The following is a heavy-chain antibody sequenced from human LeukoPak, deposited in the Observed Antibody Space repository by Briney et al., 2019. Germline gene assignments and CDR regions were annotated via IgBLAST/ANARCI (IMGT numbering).Heavy chain of an antibody. J-gene: IGHJ3*02. Sequence: SETLSLTCTVSGGSISSYYWSWIRQPPGKGLEWIGYIYYSGSTNYNPSLKSRVTISVDTSKNQFSLKLSSVTAADTAVYYCARDHQTGYYDFWSGYYTHAFDIWGQGTMVTVSS. CDR1: GGSISSYY. D-gene: IGHD3-3*01. CDR2: IYYSGST. V-gene: IGHV4-59*12. CDR3: ARDHQTGYYDFWSGYYTHAFDI.